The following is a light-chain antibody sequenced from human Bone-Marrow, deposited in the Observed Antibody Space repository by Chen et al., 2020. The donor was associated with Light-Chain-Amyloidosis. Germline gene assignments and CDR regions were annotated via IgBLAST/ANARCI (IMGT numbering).Light chain of an antibody. V-gene: IGLV1-40*01. J-gene: IGLJ3*02. CDR3: QSYNSSLSGVV. Sequence: SVLTQPPAASGAPGQRVTISCTGGSSNIGAGYDVHWYRQLPGTAPKLLIYGNSNRPSGVPDRFSGSRSGTSASLAITGLQAEDEADYYCQSYNSSLSGVVFGGGTRLTVL. CDR2: GNS. CDR1: SSNIGAGYD.